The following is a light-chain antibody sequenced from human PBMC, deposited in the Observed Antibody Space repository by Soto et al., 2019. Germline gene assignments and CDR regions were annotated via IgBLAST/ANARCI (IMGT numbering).Light chain of an antibody. Sequence: QSVLTQPPSASGTPGQRVTISCSGSSSNIGSNAAQWYQQLPGTAPKLLIYSSSQRPSGVPDRFSGSKSGTSASLAISGLQSEDEADYYCVAWDDSLNGPVFGGGTKLTVL. CDR2: SSS. J-gene: IGLJ2*01. CDR3: VAWDDSLNGPV. CDR1: SSNIGSNA. V-gene: IGLV1-44*01.